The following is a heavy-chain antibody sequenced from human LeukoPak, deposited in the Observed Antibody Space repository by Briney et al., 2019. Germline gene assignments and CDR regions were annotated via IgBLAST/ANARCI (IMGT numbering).Heavy chain of an antibody. CDR3: AKDTVYYPNWFDP. CDR2: ISGSGGST. V-gene: IGHV3-23*01. J-gene: IGHJ5*02. CDR1: GFTFSSYA. Sequence: TGGSLRLSCAASGFTFSSYAMSWVRQAPGKGLEWVSAISGSGGSTYYADSVKGRFTISRDNSKNTLYLQMNNLTAEDTAVYYCAKDTVYYPNWFDPWGQGTLVTVSS. D-gene: IGHD3-10*01.